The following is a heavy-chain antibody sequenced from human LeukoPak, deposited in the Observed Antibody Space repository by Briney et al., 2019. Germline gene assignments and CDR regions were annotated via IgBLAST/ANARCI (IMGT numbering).Heavy chain of an antibody. J-gene: IGHJ4*02. D-gene: IGHD3-3*01. CDR1: GYTFTTYG. CDR3: ARDPTEDFWSGFYSYFDF. Sequence: ASVKVSCKASGYTFTTYGLSWVRQAPGQGLEWMGWISTYNGNANYAQKFQGRVTMTTDTSTSTAYMELRSLRSDDTAVYYCARDPTEDFWSGFYSYFDFWGQGTLVTISS. V-gene: IGHV1-18*01. CDR2: ISTYNGNA.